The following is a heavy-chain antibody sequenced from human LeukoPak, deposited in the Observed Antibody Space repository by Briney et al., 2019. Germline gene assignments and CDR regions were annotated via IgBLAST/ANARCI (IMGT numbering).Heavy chain of an antibody. CDR3: AKNYYALDY. CDR1: GFTFSSYG. J-gene: IGHJ4*02. CDR2: ISYDGSNK. D-gene: IGHD3-10*01. Sequence: GGSLRLSCAASGFTFSSYGMHWVRQAPGKGLEWVAVISYDGSNKYYADSVKGRFTISRDNSKNTLYLQMNSLRAEDTAVYYGAKNYYALDYWGQGTLVTVSS. V-gene: IGHV3-30*18.